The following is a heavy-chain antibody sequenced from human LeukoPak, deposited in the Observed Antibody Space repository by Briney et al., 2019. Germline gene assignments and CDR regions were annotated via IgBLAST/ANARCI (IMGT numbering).Heavy chain of an antibody. Sequence: ASVKVSCKASGYTFTGYYMNWVRQAPGQGLEWMGRINPNSGGTNYAQKFPVRVTMTRDTSTSTAYMELSRLRSDDTAVYYCARDLVGANGGFDYWGQGTLVTVSS. V-gene: IGHV1-2*06. CDR3: ARDLVGANGGFDY. D-gene: IGHD1-26*01. CDR2: INPNSGGT. CDR1: GYTFTGYY. J-gene: IGHJ4*02.